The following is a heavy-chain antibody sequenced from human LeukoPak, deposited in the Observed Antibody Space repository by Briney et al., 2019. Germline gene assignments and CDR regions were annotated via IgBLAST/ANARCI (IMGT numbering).Heavy chain of an antibody. CDR1: GFTFSSYA. V-gene: IGHV3-23*01. CDR2: ISGSGGST. Sequence: GGSLRLSCAASGFTFSSYAMSWVRQAPGKGLEWVSAISGSGGSTYYADSVKGRFTISRDNSKNTLYLQMNSLRAEDTAVYYCAKTPYYYDSSGSVVYWGQGTLVTVSS. CDR3: AKTPYYYDSSGSVVY. D-gene: IGHD3-22*01. J-gene: IGHJ4*02.